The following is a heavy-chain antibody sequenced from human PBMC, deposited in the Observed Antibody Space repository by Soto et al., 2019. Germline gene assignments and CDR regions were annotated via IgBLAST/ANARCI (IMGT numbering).Heavy chain of an antibody. CDR1: GFTFSSHV. V-gene: IGHV3-23*01. CDR3: ARGPRAPPPHDYGMDV. CDR2: ISGGGGTT. Sequence: LRLSCAASGFTFSSHVMNWVRQAPGKGLEWVAAISGGGGTTYYGDSVEGQFTMSRDNSKNTLYLQMNSLRADDTAVYYCARGPRAPPPHDYGMDVWGQGTTVTVSS. J-gene: IGHJ6*02.